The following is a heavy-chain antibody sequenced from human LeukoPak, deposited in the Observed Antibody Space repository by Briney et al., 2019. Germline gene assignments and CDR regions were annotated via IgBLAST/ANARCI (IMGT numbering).Heavy chain of an antibody. CDR2: INPNSGDT. V-gene: IGHV1-2*02. D-gene: IGHD3-22*01. CDR1: GYTFTDYH. CDR3: ARGPPVYYDSSGYYYPLRY. J-gene: IGHJ4*02. Sequence: ASVKVSCKAFGYTFTDYHMHWVRQAPGQGLEWMGWINPNSGDTNYAQKFQGRVTMTRDTTISTAYMELSRLRSEDTAVYYRARGPPVYYDSSGYYYPLRYWGQGTLVTVSS.